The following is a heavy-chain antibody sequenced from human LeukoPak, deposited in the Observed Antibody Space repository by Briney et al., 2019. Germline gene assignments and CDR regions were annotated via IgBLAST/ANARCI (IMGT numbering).Heavy chain of an antibody. Sequence: GGSLRLSCAASGFTFSSYDIHWVRQAPGKGLEWVAFIRYDGSNKYYADSVKGRFTISRDNSKNTLYLQMNSLRVEDTAVYSCAKFDCWGQGTLVTVSS. V-gene: IGHV3-30*02. CDR2: IRYDGSNK. J-gene: IGHJ4*02. CDR3: AKFDC. CDR1: GFTFSSYD.